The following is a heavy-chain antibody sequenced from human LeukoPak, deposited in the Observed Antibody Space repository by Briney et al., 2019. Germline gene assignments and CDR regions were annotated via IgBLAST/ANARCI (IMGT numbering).Heavy chain of an antibody. V-gene: IGHV4-59*01. D-gene: IGHD4-17*01. J-gene: IGHJ4*02. CDR2: THYSGST. CDR3: ARGWTDDYGDYEIDY. CDR1: GVSISSYY. Sequence: KPSETLSLTCTVSGVSISSYYWSWIRQPPGKGLEWIGYTHYSGSTNYNPSLKSRVTISVDTSKNQFSLKLSSVTAADTAVYYCARGWTDDYGDYEIDYWGQGTLVTVSS.